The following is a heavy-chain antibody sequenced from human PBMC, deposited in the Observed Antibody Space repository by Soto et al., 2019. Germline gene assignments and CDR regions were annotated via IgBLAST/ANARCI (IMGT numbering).Heavy chain of an antibody. CDR1: GGSISSSSYY. Sequence: QLQLQESGPGLVKPSETLSLTCTVSGGSISSSSYYWGWIRQPPGKGLEWIGSIYYSGSTYYNPSLKSRVTISVDTSKNQFSLKLSSVTAADTAVYYCARHARIAAAGRDAFDIWGQGTMVTVSS. D-gene: IGHD6-13*01. J-gene: IGHJ3*02. V-gene: IGHV4-39*01. CDR2: IYYSGST. CDR3: ARHARIAAAGRDAFDI.